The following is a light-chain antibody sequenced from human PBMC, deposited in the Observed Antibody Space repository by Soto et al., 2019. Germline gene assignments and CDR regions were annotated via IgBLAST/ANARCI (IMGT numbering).Light chain of an antibody. CDR1: QNVSNW. CDR2: KAF. Sequence: DVEMTQSPSTLPTSIGDRVTINCRASQNVSNWLAWYQQKPGKAPKLLIYKAFRLESGVPSRFSACGSGTDFTLTINSLQSDDFATYFCQQYSKESTFGQGTKLEIK. J-gene: IGKJ2*01. V-gene: IGKV1-5*03. CDR3: QQYSKEST.